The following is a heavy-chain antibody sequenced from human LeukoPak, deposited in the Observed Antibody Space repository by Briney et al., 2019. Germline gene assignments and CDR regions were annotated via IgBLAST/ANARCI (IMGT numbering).Heavy chain of an antibody. Sequence: SETLSLTCTVSGYSIGSGYYWGWIRQPPGKGLEWIGSIYHSRSTYYNPSLKSRVTISVDTSKNQFSLKLSSVTAADTAVYYCAREGYYYDSSDRYWGQGTLVTVSS. V-gene: IGHV4-38-2*02. CDR1: GYSIGSGYY. D-gene: IGHD3-22*01. J-gene: IGHJ4*02. CDR3: AREGYYYDSSDRY. CDR2: IYHSRST.